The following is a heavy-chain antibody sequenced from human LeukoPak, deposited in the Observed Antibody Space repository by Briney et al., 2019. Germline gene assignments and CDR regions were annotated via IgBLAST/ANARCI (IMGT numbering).Heavy chain of an antibody. CDR3: ARDFYTYYYGSGTATSLDY. Sequence: SETLSLTCTVSGYSISSGYYWGWIRQPPGKGLEWIGNIYHSGSTYYNPSLKSRVTISVDTSKNQFSLKLSSVTAADTAVYYCARDFYTYYYGSGTATSLDYWGQGTLVTVSS. V-gene: IGHV4-38-2*02. J-gene: IGHJ4*02. CDR1: GYSISSGYY. D-gene: IGHD3-10*01. CDR2: IYHSGST.